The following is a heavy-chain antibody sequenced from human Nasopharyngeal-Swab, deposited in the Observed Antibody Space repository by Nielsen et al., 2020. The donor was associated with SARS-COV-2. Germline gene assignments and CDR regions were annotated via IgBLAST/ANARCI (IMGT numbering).Heavy chain of an antibody. Sequence: WICQPPGKGLEWVSVIYSGGSTYYADSVKGRFTISRDNSKNTLYLQMNSLRAEDTAVYYCASSHDFWSGSPYYYYYGMDVWGQGTTVTVSS. J-gene: IGHJ6*02. CDR3: ASSHDFWSGSPYYYYYGMDV. V-gene: IGHV3-53*01. D-gene: IGHD3-3*01. CDR2: IYSGGST.